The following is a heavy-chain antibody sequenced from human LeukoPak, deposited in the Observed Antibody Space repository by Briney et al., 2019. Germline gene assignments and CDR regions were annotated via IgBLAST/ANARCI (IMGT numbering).Heavy chain of an antibody. Sequence: GGSLRLSCAASGFMFSDNYMSWIRRAPGKGLEWISYISGSCTTTFYADSVRGRFTISRDNAKNSLYLQMASLRADDTAVYYCARDRWFAQYLGRGAWFEPWGQGTLVTVSS. CDR2: ISGSCTTT. V-gene: IGHV3-11*01. D-gene: IGHD3-10*01. CDR3: ARDRWFAQYLGRGAWFEP. CDR1: GFMFSDNY. J-gene: IGHJ5*02.